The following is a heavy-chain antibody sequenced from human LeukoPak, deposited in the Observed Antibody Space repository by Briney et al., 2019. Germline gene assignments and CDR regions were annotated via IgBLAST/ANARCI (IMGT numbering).Heavy chain of an antibody. CDR3: AWATYYYGSGRTLGMDV. V-gene: IGHV3-23*01. CDR1: GFTFSSYA. D-gene: IGHD3-10*01. CDR2: ISGSGGST. Sequence: GGSLRLSCAASGFTFSSYAMSWVRQAPGKGLEWVSAISGSGGSTYYADSVKGRFTISRDNSKNTLYLQMNSLRAEDTAVYYCAWATYYYGSGRTLGMDVWGQGTTVTVSS. J-gene: IGHJ6*02.